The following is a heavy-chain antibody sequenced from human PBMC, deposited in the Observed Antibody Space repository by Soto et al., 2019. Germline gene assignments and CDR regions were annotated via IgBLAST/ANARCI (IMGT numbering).Heavy chain of an antibody. D-gene: IGHD4-17*01. CDR1: GFSLHYAKMG. Sequence: QVTLKESGPVRVNPTETLTLTCSLSGFSLHYAKMGVTWIRQPPGKALEGLAHIFSSGEKSYNTSLRSRLTISTDTSKTRLVLVLANMGPVYTATYYCARFGNDYSDYEQYYFDSWGQGTPVTVSS. CDR3: ARFGNDYSDYEQYYFDS. V-gene: IGHV2-26*01. CDR2: IFSSGEK. J-gene: IGHJ4*02.